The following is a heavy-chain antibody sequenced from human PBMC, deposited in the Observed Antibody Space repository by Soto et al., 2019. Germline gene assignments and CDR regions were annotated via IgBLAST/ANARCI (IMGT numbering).Heavy chain of an antibody. J-gene: IGHJ5*02. Sequence: SETLSLTCTVSGGSISSNNYYWGWIRQPPGKGLEWIGSIYYSGSTYYNPSLKSRLTISLDTPKNQFSLKLNSVTAADTAVYFCARVIVYYDSSGPRFDPWGQGTLVTVAS. D-gene: IGHD3-22*01. CDR3: ARVIVYYDSSGPRFDP. V-gene: IGHV4-39*01. CDR2: IYYSGST. CDR1: GGSISSNNYY.